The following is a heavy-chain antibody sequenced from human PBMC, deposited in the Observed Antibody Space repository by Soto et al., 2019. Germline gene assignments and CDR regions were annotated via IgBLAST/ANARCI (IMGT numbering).Heavy chain of an antibody. CDR3: TRLRGNGWLDL. CDR1: GNSVSRVSAS. Sequence: SQTPSLPCFISGNSVSRVSASWDWIRPSPSRGLEWLGKTYYRSKWTYHYAISVRSRIIINPDTSRNQFSLQLNSVTPEDTAVYYCTRLRGNGWLDLWGQGTQVTVSS. CDR2: TYYRSKWTY. J-gene: IGHJ5*02. V-gene: IGHV6-1*01.